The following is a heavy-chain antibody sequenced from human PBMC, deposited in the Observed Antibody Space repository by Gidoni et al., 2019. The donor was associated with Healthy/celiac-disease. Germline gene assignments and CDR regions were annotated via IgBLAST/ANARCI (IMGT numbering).Heavy chain of an antibody. CDR3: ARDIAHCDWLSTPYGMDV. V-gene: IGHV3-74*01. CDR2: INRDGSST. J-gene: IGHJ6*02. D-gene: IGHD3-9*01. Sequence: EVQLVESGGGLVQPGGSLRLSCAASGFTFSSYWMHWVRQAPGEGLVWVSRINRDGSSTSYGDSVKGRCTISRDNAKNTLYLQMNSLRAEDTAVYYCARDIAHCDWLSTPYGMDVWGQGTTVTVSS. CDR1: GFTFSSYW.